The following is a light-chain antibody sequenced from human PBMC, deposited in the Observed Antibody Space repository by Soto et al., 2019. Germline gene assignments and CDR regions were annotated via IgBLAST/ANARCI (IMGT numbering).Light chain of an antibody. CDR3: QQYGSSPT. CDR2: GAS. Sequence: VMTQSPATLSVSPGERVALSCRASQSVSSNLAWYQQKPGQAPRLLIYGASTRPTGVPARFSGSGSGTEFTLTISRLEPADSAVYYCQQYGSSPTFGGGTKVDI. CDR1: QSVSSN. V-gene: IGKV3-15*01. J-gene: IGKJ4*01.